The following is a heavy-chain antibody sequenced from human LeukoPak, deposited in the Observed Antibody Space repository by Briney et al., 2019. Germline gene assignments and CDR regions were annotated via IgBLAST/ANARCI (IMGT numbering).Heavy chain of an antibody. V-gene: IGHV3-7*01. J-gene: IGHJ4*02. CDR3: ANWAGYDSSGYYFTGPFDY. D-gene: IGHD3-22*01. Sequence: PGGSLRLSCAASGFTFSSYWMSWVRQAPGKGLEWVANIKQDGSEKYYVDSVKGRFTVSRDNAKNSLYLQMNSLGVEDTAVYYCANWAGYDSSGYYFTGPFDYWGQGTLVTVSS. CDR2: IKQDGSEK. CDR1: GFTFSSYW.